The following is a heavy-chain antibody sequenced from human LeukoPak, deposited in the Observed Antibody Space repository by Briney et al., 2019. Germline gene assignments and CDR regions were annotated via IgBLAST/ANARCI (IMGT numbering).Heavy chain of an antibody. CDR3: ARDSLPYDYVWGSYRFFDP. CDR2: ISSSGSTI. CDR1: GFTFSSYE. D-gene: IGHD3-16*02. V-gene: IGHV3-48*03. Sequence: GGSLRLSCAASGFTFSSYEMNWVRQAPGKGLEWVSYISSSGSTIYYADSVKGRFTISRDNAKNSLYLQMDSLRAEDTAVYYCARDSLPYDYVWGSYRFFDPWGQGTLVTVSS. J-gene: IGHJ5*02.